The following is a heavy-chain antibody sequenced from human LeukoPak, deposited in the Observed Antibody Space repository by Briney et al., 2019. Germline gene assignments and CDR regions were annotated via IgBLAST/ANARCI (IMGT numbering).Heavy chain of an antibody. CDR1: GFTFSSYS. D-gene: IGHD6-6*01. CDR2: ISSSSSYI. J-gene: IGHJ4*02. Sequence: KPGGSLRLSCAASGFTFSSYSMNWVRQAPGKGLEWVSSISSSSSYIYYADYVKGRFTISRDNAKNSLYLQMNSLRAEDTAVYYCASNRLAARLVDYWGQGTLVTVSS. CDR3: ASNRLAARLVDY. V-gene: IGHV3-21*01.